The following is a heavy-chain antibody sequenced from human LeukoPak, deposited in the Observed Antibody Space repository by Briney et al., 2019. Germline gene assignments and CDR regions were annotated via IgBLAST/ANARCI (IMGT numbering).Heavy chain of an antibody. Sequence: KSGGSLRLSCAASGFTFSDYYMSWIRQAPGKGLEWLSNINRSGTNTNYADSVKGRFTISRDNAKNSLYLQMNSLRAKDTAVYYCATSSDWRFDYWGQGTLVTVSS. CDR2: INRSGTNT. D-gene: IGHD6-19*01. CDR3: ATSSDWRFDY. CDR1: GFTFSDYY. J-gene: IGHJ4*02. V-gene: IGHV3-11*06.